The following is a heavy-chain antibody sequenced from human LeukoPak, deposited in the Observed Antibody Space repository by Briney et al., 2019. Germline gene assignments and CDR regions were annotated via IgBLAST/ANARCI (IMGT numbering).Heavy chain of an antibody. J-gene: IGHJ6*03. CDR1: RYTFITYD. Sequence: ASVKVSCKASRYTFITYDIIWVRQAAGQGLEWMGWIATYNGKTDYAQNLQGRVTMTTDLSTGTAYMELRSLRSDDTAVYYCARVYNSYYYYMDVWGKGTPVTVSS. V-gene: IGHV1-18*01. CDR2: IATYNGKT. D-gene: IGHD1-14*01. CDR3: ARVYNSYYYYMDV.